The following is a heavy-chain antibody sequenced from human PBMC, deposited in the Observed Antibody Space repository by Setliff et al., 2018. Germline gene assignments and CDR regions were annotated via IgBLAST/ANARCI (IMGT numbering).Heavy chain of an antibody. Sequence: SETLSLTCAVYGGSFSTYYWIWIRQPPGKGLEWIGEINHSGSTNYNPSLKSRVTISVDTSKNQFSLKLSSVTAEDTAVYYCAKDLLPTVYYFDYWGPGTLVTVSS. CDR2: INHSGST. V-gene: IGHV4-34*01. CDR1: GGSFSTYY. CDR3: AKDLLPTVYYFDY. D-gene: IGHD2-2*01. J-gene: IGHJ4*02.